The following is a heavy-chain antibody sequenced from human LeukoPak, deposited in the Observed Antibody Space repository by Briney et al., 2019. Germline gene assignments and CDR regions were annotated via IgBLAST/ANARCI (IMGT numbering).Heavy chain of an antibody. CDR2: INHSGST. Sequence: PSETLSLTCAVYGGSFSGYYWSWIRQPPGKGLEWIGEINHSGSTNYNPSLKSRVTILVDTSKNQFSLKLSSVTAADTAVYYCARRGGYCSGGSCYEIDYGAREPWSPSPQ. CDR1: GGSFSGYY. J-gene: IGHJ4*02. D-gene: IGHD2-15*01. V-gene: IGHV4-34*01. CDR3: ARRGGYCSGGSCYEIDY.